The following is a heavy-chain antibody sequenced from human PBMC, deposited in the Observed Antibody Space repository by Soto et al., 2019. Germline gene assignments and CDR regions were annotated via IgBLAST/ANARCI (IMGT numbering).Heavy chain of an antibody. D-gene: IGHD1-26*01. CDR3: ARVTYQGGSYLYYYYGMDV. CDR2: IIPIFGTA. CDR1: GGTFSSYA. Sequence: QVQLVQSGAEVKKPGSSVKVSCKASGGTFSSYAISWVRQAPGQGLEWMGGIIPIFGTANYAQKFQGRVTITADESTSTAYMELSSLRSEDTAVYYCARVTYQGGSYLYYYYGMDVWGQGTTVTVSS. J-gene: IGHJ6*02. V-gene: IGHV1-69*01.